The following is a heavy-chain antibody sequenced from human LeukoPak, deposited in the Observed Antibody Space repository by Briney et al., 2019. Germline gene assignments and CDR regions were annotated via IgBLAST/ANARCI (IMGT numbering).Heavy chain of an antibody. V-gene: IGHV4-39*07. J-gene: IGHJ3*02. CDR1: GGSISSSSYY. D-gene: IGHD2-21*02. CDR2: IYYSGST. CDR3: ARDAVVVTNAFDI. Sequence: SETLSLTCTVSGGSISSSSYYWGWIRQPPGKGLEWIGSIYYSGSTYYNPSLKSRVTISVDTSKNQFSLKLSSVTAADTAVYYCARDAVVVTNAFDIWGQGTVVTVSS.